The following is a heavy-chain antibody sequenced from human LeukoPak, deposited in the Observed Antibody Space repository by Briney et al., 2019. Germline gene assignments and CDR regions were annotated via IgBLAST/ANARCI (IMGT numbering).Heavy chain of an antibody. V-gene: IGHV4-34*01. D-gene: IGHD3-10*01. CDR1: GGSFSGYY. CDR3: ARGRGEGRGIALIRGVRAPSYNWFDP. J-gene: IGHJ5*02. CDR2: INHSGST. Sequence: SETLSLTCAVYGGSFSGYYWSWIRQPPGKGLEWIGEINHSGSTNYNPSLKSRVTISVDTSKNQFSLKLTSVTAADTAVYYCARGRGEGRGIALIRGVRAPSYNWFDPWGHGTLVTVSS.